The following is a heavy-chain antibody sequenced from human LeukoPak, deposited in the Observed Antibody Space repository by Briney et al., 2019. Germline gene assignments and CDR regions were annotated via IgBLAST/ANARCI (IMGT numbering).Heavy chain of an antibody. V-gene: IGHV3-23*01. CDR3: ATLIYCSSTSCYTDYFDY. CDR1: GFTLSSYA. J-gene: IGHJ4*02. Sequence: PGGSLRPSCAASGFTLSSYAMSWVRQAPGKGLEWVSAISGSGGSTYYADSVKGRFTISRDNSKNTLYLQMNSLRAEDTAVYYCATLIYCSSTSCYTDYFDYWGQGTLVTVSS. D-gene: IGHD2-2*02. CDR2: ISGSGGST.